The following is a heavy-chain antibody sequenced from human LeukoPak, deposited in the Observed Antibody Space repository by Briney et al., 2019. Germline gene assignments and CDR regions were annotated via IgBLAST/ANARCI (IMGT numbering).Heavy chain of an antibody. V-gene: IGHV4-59*08. J-gene: IGHJ4*02. CDR2: IFHTGDT. CDR3: ARHPLRGGFDY. CDR1: GVSITDYY. Sequence: SETLSLTCTVSGVSITDYYWSWIRQAPGKGLEWIAYIFHTGDTRYNPSLKSRITISLDTSKNQFSLKLNSVTAADTAVYYCARHPLRGGFDYWGQGTLVTVSS.